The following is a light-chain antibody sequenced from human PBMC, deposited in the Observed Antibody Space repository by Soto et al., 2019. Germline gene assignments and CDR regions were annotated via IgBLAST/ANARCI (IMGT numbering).Light chain of an antibody. V-gene: IGLV2-14*03. J-gene: IGLJ1*01. CDR2: AIG. CDR1: SSDVGNYDY. Sequence: QSALTQPASVSGSPGQTITISCTETSSDVGNYDYVSWYQQYPGKAPKLMIYAIGRRPSGVSNRFSGSKSGNTASLTISGLQADDEADYYCTSYTPSSTYVFGTGTKLTVL. CDR3: TSYTPSSTYV.